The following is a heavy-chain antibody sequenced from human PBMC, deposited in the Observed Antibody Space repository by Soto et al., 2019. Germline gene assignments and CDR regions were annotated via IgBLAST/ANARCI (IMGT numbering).Heavy chain of an antibody. CDR3: ARGSDSSSWYSDY. Sequence: QVQLVESGGGVVQPGRSLRLSCAASGFTFSSYAMHWVRPAPGKGLEWVAVISYDGSNKYYADSVKGRFTISRANSENTLYLQMTSLRAEATAVYYCARGSDSSSWYSDYWGQGTLVTVSS. CDR2: ISYDGSNK. J-gene: IGHJ4*02. CDR1: GFTFSSYA. D-gene: IGHD6-13*01. V-gene: IGHV3-30-3*01.